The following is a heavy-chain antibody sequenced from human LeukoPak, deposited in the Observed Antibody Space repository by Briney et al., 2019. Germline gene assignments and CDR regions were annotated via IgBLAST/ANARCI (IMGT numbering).Heavy chain of an antibody. CDR2: ISAYNGNT. Sequence: ASVKVSCKASGGTFNNFAISWVRQAPGQGLEWMGWISAYNGNTNYAQKLQGRVTMTTDTSTSTAYMELRSLRSDDTAVYYCARERDPEAFDIWGQGTMVTVSS. J-gene: IGHJ3*02. CDR3: ARERDPEAFDI. CDR1: GGTFNNFA. V-gene: IGHV1-18*01.